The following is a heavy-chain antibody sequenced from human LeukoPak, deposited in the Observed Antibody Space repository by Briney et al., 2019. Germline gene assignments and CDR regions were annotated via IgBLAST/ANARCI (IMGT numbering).Heavy chain of an antibody. Sequence: QSGGSLRLSCAASGFALSSHWMTWVRQVPGRGPEWVANVNRDGSETYYLDSVKGRFTISKDNAKNSLYLRMNSLRAEDTALYHCARNNGMDVWGQGTTVIVSS. CDR2: VNRDGSET. J-gene: IGHJ6*02. CDR1: GFALSSHW. CDR3: ARNNGMDV. V-gene: IGHV3-7*03.